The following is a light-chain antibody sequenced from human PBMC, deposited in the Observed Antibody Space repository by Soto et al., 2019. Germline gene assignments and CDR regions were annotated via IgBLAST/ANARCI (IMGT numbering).Light chain of an antibody. V-gene: IGLV4-69*01. CDR2: LNSDGSH. Sequence: VLTQSPSASASLGASVKLTCTLSSGHSNYAIAWHQQQPEKGPRYLMKLNSDGSHSKGDGIPDRFSGSSSGAERYLTISSLQSEDEADYYCQTWGTGIHVILGGGTKLTVL. CDR1: SGHSNYA. CDR3: QTWGTGIHVI. J-gene: IGLJ2*01.